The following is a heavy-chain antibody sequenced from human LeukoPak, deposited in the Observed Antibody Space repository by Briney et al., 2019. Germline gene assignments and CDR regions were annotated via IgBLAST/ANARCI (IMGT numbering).Heavy chain of an antibody. D-gene: IGHD6-6*01. CDR1: GGSISSSSYY. V-gene: IGHV4-39*01. Sequence: PSETLSLTCTVSGGSISSSSYYWGWIRQPPGKGLEWIGSIYYSGSTYYNPSLKSRVTISVDTSKNQFSLKLSSVPAADTAVYYGARHVRMYSSSSTRDYWGQGTLVTVSS. CDR3: ARHVRMYSSSSTRDY. CDR2: IYYSGST. J-gene: IGHJ4*02.